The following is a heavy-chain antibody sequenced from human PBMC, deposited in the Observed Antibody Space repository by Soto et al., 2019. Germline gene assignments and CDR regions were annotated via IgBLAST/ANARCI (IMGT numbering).Heavy chain of an antibody. V-gene: IGHV1-2*02. CDR3: TRENIENSDGLYDAFDI. Sequence: GASVKVSCKTSGYTFTDYYTHWVRQAPGQGLEWMGWMNPKSGGAYFAQKFQGRVTLTRDTSIGTAYIEVNSLTSDDTAAYFCTRENIENSDGLYDAFDIWGQGTTVTVSS. D-gene: IGHD5-18*01. J-gene: IGHJ3*02. CDR1: GYTFTDYY. CDR2: MNPKSGGA.